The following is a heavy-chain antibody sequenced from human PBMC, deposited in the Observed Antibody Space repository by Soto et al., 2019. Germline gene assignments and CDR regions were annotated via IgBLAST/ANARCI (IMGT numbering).Heavy chain of an antibody. D-gene: IGHD2-21*02. V-gene: IGHV4-34*01. CDR1: GGSFSGYY. CDR3: ARGGGGNSGWYFDL. J-gene: IGHJ2*01. CDR2: INHSGST. Sequence: QVQLQQWGAGLLKPSETLSLTCAVYGGSFSGYYWSWIRQPPGKGLEWMGEINHSGSTNYNPSLKSRVTRSVDTSKNPFSRQLSSVAAADTAVYYCARGGGGNSGWYFDLWGRGTLGTVSS.